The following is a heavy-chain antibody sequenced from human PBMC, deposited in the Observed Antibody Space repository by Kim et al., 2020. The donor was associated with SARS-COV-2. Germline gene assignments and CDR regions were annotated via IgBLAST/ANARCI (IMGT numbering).Heavy chain of an antibody. Sequence: GGSLRLSCAASGFTFSSYGMHWVRQAPGKGLEWVAVISYDGSNKYYADAVTGRFTISRDNSKNKLYLKLNSLRAEDKAVYYCAKGIAAAGDWWFDPGGQGTLVTVSS. CDR2: ISYDGSNK. CDR1: GFTFSSYG. V-gene: IGHV3-33*05. D-gene: IGHD6-13*01. CDR3: AKGIAAAGDWWFDP. J-gene: IGHJ5*02.